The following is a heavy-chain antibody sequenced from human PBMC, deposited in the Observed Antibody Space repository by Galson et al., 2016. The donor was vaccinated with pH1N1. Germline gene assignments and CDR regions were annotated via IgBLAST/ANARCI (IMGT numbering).Heavy chain of an antibody. CDR2: INSADET. D-gene: IGHD3-22*01. CDR3: ANGHYDITGWGFFDY. V-gene: IGHV4-61*08. CDR1: GGSVYRGGYF. J-gene: IGHJ4*02. Sequence: SETLSLPCTVSGGSVYRGGYFWVWLRQSPGKGLEWIGHINSADETTYNPFLTGRVTLSLETSKGQFSLNMNSVTAADTARYYCANGHYDITGWGFFDYWGQGIQVTVSS.